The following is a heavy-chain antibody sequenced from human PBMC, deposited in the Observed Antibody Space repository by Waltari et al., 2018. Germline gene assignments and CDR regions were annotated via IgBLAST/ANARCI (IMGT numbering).Heavy chain of an antibody. CDR1: GFTFSSYS. CDR2: ISSSSSYI. V-gene: IGHV3-21*01. D-gene: IGHD5-12*01. Sequence: EVQLVESGGGLVKPGGSLRLSCAASGFTFSSYSMNCVRQAPGKGLEWVSSISSSSSYIYYADSVKGRFTISRDNAKNSLYLQMNSLRAEDTAVYYCARPEMATIGGDAFDIWGQGTMVTVSS. CDR3: ARPEMATIGGDAFDI. J-gene: IGHJ3*02.